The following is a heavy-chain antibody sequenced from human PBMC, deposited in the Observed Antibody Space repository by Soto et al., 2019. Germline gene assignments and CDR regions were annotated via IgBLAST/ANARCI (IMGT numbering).Heavy chain of an antibody. CDR3: GKDFTTAKPRSFCH. J-gene: IGHJ4*02. D-gene: IGHD3-3*02. CDR1: GGSIGNYC. CDR2: IYDSGST. V-gene: IGHV4-4*08. Sequence: PSETLSLTCTVSGGSIGNYCWSWIRQPPGKGLEWIGYIYDSGSTNYNPSLKSRVTISLDTSTSQFSLYLSYVTAADTAVYYCGKDFTTAKPRSFCHWGQGTLVTVSS.